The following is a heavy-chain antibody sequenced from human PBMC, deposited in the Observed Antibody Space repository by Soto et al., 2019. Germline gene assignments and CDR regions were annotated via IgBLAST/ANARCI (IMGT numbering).Heavy chain of an antibody. CDR3: ARAPKVSGSSQTRPDF. CDR2: ISQSGNT. CDR1: SGSFSGYY. D-gene: IGHD6-6*01. J-gene: IGHJ4*02. V-gene: IGHV4-34*01. Sequence: SETLSLTCSIYSGSFSGYYWSWIRQPPGKGLEWIGEISQSGNTNYSPSLKSRVSISIDTSMKQFSLNLASVSAADTAVYYCARAPKVSGSSQTRPDFWGQGTLVTVS.